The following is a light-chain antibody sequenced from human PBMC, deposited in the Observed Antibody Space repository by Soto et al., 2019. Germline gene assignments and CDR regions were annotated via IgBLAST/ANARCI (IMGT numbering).Light chain of an antibody. Sequence: QSALTQPPSASGSPGQSLTISCTGTSTDVGNYNYVSWYQQHPGKAPKLMISDVNTRPSGVPDRFSGSKSGNTASLTVSGLQAEDEADYYCSSYAGSNTWVFGGGTQLTVL. CDR1: STDVGNYNY. J-gene: IGLJ3*02. V-gene: IGLV2-8*01. CDR2: DVN. CDR3: SSYAGSNTWV.